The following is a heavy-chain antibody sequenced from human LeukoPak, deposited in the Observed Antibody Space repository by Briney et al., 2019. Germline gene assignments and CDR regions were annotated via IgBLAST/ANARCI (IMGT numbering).Heavy chain of an antibody. J-gene: IGHJ3*02. Sequence: SETLSLTCAVSGGPISGHYWSWIRQPPGKGLEWIGYVYYTGNTKYNPSLKSRVTISEDTSKNQFFLRLNSVTAADTAVYYCASGSIAARRGAFDIWGQGTMVTVSS. CDR3: ASGSIAARRGAFDI. D-gene: IGHD6-6*01. CDR2: VYYTGNT. V-gene: IGHV4-59*11. CDR1: GGPISGHY.